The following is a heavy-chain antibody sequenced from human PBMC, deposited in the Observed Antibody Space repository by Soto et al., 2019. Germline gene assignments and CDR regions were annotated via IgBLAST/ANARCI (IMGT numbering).Heavy chain of an antibody. D-gene: IGHD6-13*01. CDR1: GGSMRNYF. J-gene: IGHJ4*02. CDR2: IHYSGTT. CDR3: AAGEASSRNLAPYYLDF. Sequence: SETLSLTCAVSGGSMRNYFWTWIRQPPGKGLEWIGYIHYSGTTSFFPSYNPSLRSRVTISEDTSKNQFSLKLLSVTTADTAVYFCAAGEASSRNLAPYYLDFWGQGTLVTVSS. V-gene: IGHV4-59*01.